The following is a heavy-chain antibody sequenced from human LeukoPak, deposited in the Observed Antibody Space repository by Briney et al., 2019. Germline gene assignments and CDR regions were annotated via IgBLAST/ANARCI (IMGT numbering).Heavy chain of an antibody. CDR1: GFIVSSYY. D-gene: IGHD7-27*01. J-gene: IGHJ4*02. V-gene: IGHV3-23*01. CDR3: ATFRTGVPFD. CDR2: ISGSGGST. Sequence: RGSLRLSCVASGFIVSSYYMTWVRQAPGKGLEWVSAISGSGGSTYYADSVKGRFTISRDNSKNTLYLQMNSLRAEDTAVYYCATFRTGVPFDWGQGTLVTVSS.